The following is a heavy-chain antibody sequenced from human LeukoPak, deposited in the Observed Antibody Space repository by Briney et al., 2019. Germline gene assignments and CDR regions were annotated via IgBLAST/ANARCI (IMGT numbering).Heavy chain of an antibody. D-gene: IGHD5-24*01. Sequence: SQTLSLTCTVSGGSISSGAYFWSWIRQHPGKGLEWIGFIYYSGTTYYNPSLKSRVTISVDTSKNQFSLKLSSVTAADTAVYYCATVRALNYFDTWGQGTLVTVSS. CDR2: IYYSGTT. V-gene: IGHV4-31*03. CDR3: ATVRALNYFDT. CDR1: GGSISSGAYF. J-gene: IGHJ5*02.